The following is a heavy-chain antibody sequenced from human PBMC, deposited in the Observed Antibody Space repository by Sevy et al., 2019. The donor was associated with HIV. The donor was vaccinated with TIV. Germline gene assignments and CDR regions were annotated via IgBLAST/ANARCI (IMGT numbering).Heavy chain of an antibody. J-gene: IGHJ4*02. Sequence: GGSLILSCAASGFTFSKAWMTWVRQAPGKGLEWVGRIKSRADGGTTDYAAPVKGRFSISRDDSKNTLYLQMNSLKIEDTAVYYCTTKGDFWSGYQFFEYWGQGTLVTVSS. CDR1: GFTFSKAW. V-gene: IGHV3-15*01. D-gene: IGHD3-3*01. CDR2: IKSRADGGTT. CDR3: TTKGDFWSGYQFFEY.